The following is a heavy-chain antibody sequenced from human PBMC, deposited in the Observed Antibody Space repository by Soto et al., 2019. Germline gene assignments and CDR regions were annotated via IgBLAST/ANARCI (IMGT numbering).Heavy chain of an antibody. Sequence: SETLSLTCTVSGGSISSSSYYWGWIRQPPGKGLEWIGSIYYSGSTYYNPSLKSRVTISVDTSKNQFSLKLSSVTAADTAVYYCARRMGYDFWSGYSTRYYYYGMDVWGQGTTVTVSS. CDR3: ARRMGYDFWSGYSTRYYYYGMDV. D-gene: IGHD3-3*01. J-gene: IGHJ6*02. CDR1: GGSISSSSYY. CDR2: IYYSGST. V-gene: IGHV4-39*01.